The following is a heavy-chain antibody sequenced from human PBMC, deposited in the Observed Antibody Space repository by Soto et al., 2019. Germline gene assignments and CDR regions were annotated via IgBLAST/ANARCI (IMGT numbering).Heavy chain of an antibody. D-gene: IGHD3-9*01. V-gene: IGHV3-23*01. J-gene: IGHJ4*02. CDR2: ISGSGGST. CDR1: GFTFSSYA. CDR3: VILRYFDWSKTGDFDY. Sequence: GGSLRLSCAASGFTFSSYAVSWLRQAPGKGLEWVSAISGSGGSTDYADSVKGRFTISRDNSKNTLYLHMNSLRAEDTALYYCVILRYFDWSKTGDFDYWGQGTLVTVSS.